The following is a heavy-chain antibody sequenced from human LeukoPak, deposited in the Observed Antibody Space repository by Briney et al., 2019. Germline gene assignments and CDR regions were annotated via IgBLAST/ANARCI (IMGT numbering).Heavy chain of an antibody. J-gene: IGHJ5*02. CDR1: GFTVSSNY. CDR2: IYSGGST. CDR3: ARDSSSLYGRFDP. V-gene: IGHV3-66*02. Sequence: GGSLRLSCAASGFTVSSNYMSWVRQAPGKGLEWVSVIYSGGSTYYADSVKGRFTISRDNSKNTLYLQMNSLRAEDTAVYYCARDSSSLYGRFDPWGQGTLVTVSS. D-gene: IGHD6-13*01.